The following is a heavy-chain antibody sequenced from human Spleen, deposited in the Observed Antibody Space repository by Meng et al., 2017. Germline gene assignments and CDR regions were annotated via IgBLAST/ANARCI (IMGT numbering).Heavy chain of an antibody. J-gene: IGHJ6*02. Sequence: SETLSLTCTVSDDSISNYYWSWIRQPPGKGLEWIGYIYYSGSTNYNPSLKSRVTISVDTSRTQFSLKLSSVTAADTAVYYCARNLDYYYAMDVWGQGTTVTVSS. CDR1: DDSISNYY. CDR3: ARNLDYYYAMDV. D-gene: IGHD3-16*01. V-gene: IGHV4-59*01. CDR2: IYYSGST.